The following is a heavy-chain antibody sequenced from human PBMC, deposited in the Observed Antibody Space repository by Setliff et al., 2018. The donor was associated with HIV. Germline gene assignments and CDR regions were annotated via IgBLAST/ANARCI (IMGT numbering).Heavy chain of an antibody. V-gene: IGHV3-48*01. D-gene: IGHD6-19*01. Sequence: PGGSLRLSCAASGFTFSSYSMNWVRQAPGKGLEWVSFISGNSGAVTYADSVKGRFTISRDNARNTVFLQMNSLRAEDSAVYYCAKNSAWAVIGSDYYLDFWGQGTLVTVSS. CDR1: GFTFSSYS. J-gene: IGHJ4*02. CDR3: AKNSAWAVIGSDYYLDF. CDR2: ISGNSGAV.